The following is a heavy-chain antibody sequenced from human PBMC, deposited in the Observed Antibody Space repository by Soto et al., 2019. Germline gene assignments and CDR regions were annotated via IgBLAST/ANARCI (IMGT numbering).Heavy chain of an antibody. CDR3: ASSDGGSTIDY. V-gene: IGHV4-39*01. CDR2: IYYSGST. J-gene: IGHJ4*02. Sequence: SETLSLTCTVSGGSVSSDNYYWGWIRQPPGKGLKWIGTIYYSGSTYYSPSLTSRVTISVDTSKNQFSLKLSSVTAADTAVYYCASSDGGSTIDYWGQGALVTVSS. CDR1: GGSVSSDNYY.